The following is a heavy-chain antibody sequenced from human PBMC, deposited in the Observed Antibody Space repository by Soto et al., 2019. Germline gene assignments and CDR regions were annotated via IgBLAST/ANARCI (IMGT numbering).Heavy chain of an antibody. CDR3: TSYYDFWSGASVY. J-gene: IGHJ4*02. V-gene: IGHV3-73*01. Sequence: GGSLRLSCAASGFTFSGSAMHWVRQASGKGLEWVGRIRSKANSYATAYAASVKGRFTISRDDSKNTAYLQMNSLKTEDTAVYYCTSYYDFWSGASVYWGQGTLVTVSS. D-gene: IGHD3-3*01. CDR2: IRSKANSYAT. CDR1: GFTFSGSA.